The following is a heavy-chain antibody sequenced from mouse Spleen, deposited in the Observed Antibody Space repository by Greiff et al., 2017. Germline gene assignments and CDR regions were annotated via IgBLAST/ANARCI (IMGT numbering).Heavy chain of an antibody. V-gene: IGHV2-6-1*01. D-gene: IGHD3-2*01. CDR1: GFSLTSYG. Sequence: QVQLKETGPGLVAPSQSLSITCTVSGFSLTSYGVHWVRQPPGKGLEWLVVIWSDGSTNYNSALKSRLSISKDNSKSQVFLKMNSLQTDDTAMYYCARQPDSSGYDYFDYWGQGTTLTVSS. CDR2: IWSDGST. CDR3: ARQPDSSGYDYFDY. J-gene: IGHJ2*01.